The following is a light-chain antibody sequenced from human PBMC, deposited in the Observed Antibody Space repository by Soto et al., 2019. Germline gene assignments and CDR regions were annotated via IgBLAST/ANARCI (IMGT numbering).Light chain of an antibody. J-gene: IGLJ3*02. CDR3: SSYTSSSTVV. CDR1: SSDVGGYNY. Sequence: QSALTQPASVSVSPGQSITISCTGTSSDVGGYNYVSWYQQHPDKAPKLMIYDVSNRPSWVSNRFSGSKSGNTASLTISGLQAEDESDYYCSSYTSSSTVVFGGGTKLTVL. CDR2: DVS. V-gene: IGLV2-14*01.